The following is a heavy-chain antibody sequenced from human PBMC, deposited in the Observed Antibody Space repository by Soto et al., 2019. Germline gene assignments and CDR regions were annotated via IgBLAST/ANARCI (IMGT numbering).Heavy chain of an antibody. CDR2: INAGNGNT. J-gene: IGHJ6*03. CDR3: ARGPYYYYYMDV. V-gene: IGHV1-3*01. CDR1: GYTFTSYA. Sequence: ASVKVSCKASGYTFTSYAMHWVRQAPGQRLEWMGWINAGNGNTKYSQKFQGRVTITRDTSASTAYTELSSLRSEDTAVYYCARGPYYYYYMDVWGKGTTVTVSS.